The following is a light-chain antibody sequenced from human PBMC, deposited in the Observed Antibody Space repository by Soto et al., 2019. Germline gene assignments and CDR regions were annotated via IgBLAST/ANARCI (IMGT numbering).Light chain of an antibody. CDR3: RSYTSASRYV. CDR2: EVT. Sequence: QSALTQPPSVYGSPGQSVTISCTGTSSDVGKYDRVSWYQQPPGTAPRLIMYEVTNPPSGVPARFSGSKSGNPPSLTISGLQAEDEAEYFRRSYTSASRYVFGAGTKLTVL. CDR1: SSDVGKYDR. J-gene: IGLJ1*01. V-gene: IGLV2-18*02.